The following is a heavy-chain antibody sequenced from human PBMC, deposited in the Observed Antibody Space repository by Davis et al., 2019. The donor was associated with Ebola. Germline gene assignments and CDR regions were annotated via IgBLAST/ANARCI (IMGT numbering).Heavy chain of an antibody. CDR2: TYYRSKWFV. V-gene: IGHV6-1*01. J-gene: IGHJ4*02. D-gene: IGHD3-22*01. CDR3: ARDPPYDQGYDY. Sequence: SQTLSLTCAISGDSVSSNTAAWNWIRQSPSRGLEWLGRTYYRSKWFVDYAVSVKSRMTINSDTSKNQFSLQLSSVTSEDTAVYYCARDPPYDQGYDYWGQGILVTVSS. CDR1: GDSVSSNTAA.